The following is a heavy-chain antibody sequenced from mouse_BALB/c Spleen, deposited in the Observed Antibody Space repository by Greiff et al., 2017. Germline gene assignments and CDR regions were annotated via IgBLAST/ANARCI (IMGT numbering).Heavy chain of an antibody. CDR2: ISYSGST. CDR1: GYSITSDYA. V-gene: IGHV3-2*02. D-gene: IGHD2-1*01. Sequence: DVQLQESGPGLVKPSQSLSLTCTVTGYSITSDYAWNWIRQFPGNKLEWMGYISYSGSTSHNPSLKSRISITRDTSKNQFFLQLNSVTTEDTATYYCARGDYYGEDYAMDYWGQGTSVTVSS. CDR3: ARGDYYGEDYAMDY. J-gene: IGHJ4*01.